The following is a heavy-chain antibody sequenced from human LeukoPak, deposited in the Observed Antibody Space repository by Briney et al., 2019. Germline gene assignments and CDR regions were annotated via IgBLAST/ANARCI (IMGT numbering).Heavy chain of an antibody. CDR2: VSGSGGST. J-gene: IGHJ4*02. CDR3: AKVRVVYAIPGAFDY. V-gene: IGHV3-23*01. Sequence: PGGSLRLSCAASGFTFSSYAMSWVRQAPGKGLEWVSAVSGSGGSTYYADSVKGRFTISRDNSKNTLYLQMNSLRAEDTAVYYCAKVRVVYAIPGAFDYWGQGTLVTVSS. D-gene: IGHD2-8*02. CDR1: GFTFSSYA.